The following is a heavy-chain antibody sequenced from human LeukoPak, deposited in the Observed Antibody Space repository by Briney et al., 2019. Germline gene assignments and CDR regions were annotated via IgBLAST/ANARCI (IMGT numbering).Heavy chain of an antibody. J-gene: IGHJ2*01. CDR1: GFTFSSYW. V-gene: IGHV3-7*01. D-gene: IGHD3-10*01. CDR2: IKQDGSEK. CDR3: ARPPYGSGSSYFDL. Sequence: GGSLRLSCAASGFTFSSYWMSWVRQAPGKGLEWVANIKQDGSEKYYVDSVKGRFTISRENAKNSLYLQMNSVRAEDTAVYYCARPPYGSGSSYFDLWGRGTLVTVSS.